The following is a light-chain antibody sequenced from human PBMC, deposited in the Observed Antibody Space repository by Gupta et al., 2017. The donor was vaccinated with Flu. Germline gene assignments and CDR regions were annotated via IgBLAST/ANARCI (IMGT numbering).Light chain of an antibody. CDR2: EVS. V-gene: IGLV2-14*01. CDR1: SSGVGGYNY. CDR3: TSYTSSKGV. J-gene: IGLJ2*01. Sequence: QSITISCTGASSGVGGYNYGPWYQPGPAKATNLIMYEVSNRPSAVSNLFSGSKSANKAFLTTSGLQAEDEADYSGTSYTSSKGVFGGGTKLTVL.